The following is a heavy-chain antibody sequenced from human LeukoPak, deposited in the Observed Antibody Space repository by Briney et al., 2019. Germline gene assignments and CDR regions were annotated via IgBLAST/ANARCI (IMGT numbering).Heavy chain of an antibody. J-gene: IGHJ4*02. CDR1: GFTFSNYA. CDR2: ISGSGGST. D-gene: IGHD3-22*01. V-gene: IGHV3-23*01. Sequence: GGSLRLSCAASGFTFSNYAMSWVRQAPGKGLEWVSSISGSGGSTLYVDSVKGRFTISRDNSKNTLHLQMNSLRAEDTAVYYCAREREEAEYYYDSSGYSSWGQGTLVTVSS. CDR3: AREREEAEYYYDSSGYSS.